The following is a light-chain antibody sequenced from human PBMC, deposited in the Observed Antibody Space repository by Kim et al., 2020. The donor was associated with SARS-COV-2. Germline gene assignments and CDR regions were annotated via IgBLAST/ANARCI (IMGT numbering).Light chain of an antibody. J-gene: IGKJ1*01. CDR3: QKYNSAPWT. CDR1: QDIANS. Sequence: ASFGDIVTITCRASQDIANSVAWYQQKPGKVPQVLIYAASTLQSGVPSRFSGSGSGTEFTLTIGSLQTEDVATYYCQKYNSAPWTFGPGTKVDIK. V-gene: IGKV1-27*01. CDR2: AAS.